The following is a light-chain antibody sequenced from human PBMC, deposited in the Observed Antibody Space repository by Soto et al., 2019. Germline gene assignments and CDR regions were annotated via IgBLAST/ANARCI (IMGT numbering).Light chain of an antibody. V-gene: IGLV2-8*01. CDR3: SSFASSNTWV. CDR1: SSDVGGYNY. Sequence: QSALTQPPSASGSPGQSVTISCTGTSSDVGGYNYVSWYQQHAGKAPKLVIYEVTKRPSGVPDRFSGSKSANTASLTVSGLQSDDEADYYCSSFASSNTWVFGGGTKLTVL. CDR2: EVT. J-gene: IGLJ3*02.